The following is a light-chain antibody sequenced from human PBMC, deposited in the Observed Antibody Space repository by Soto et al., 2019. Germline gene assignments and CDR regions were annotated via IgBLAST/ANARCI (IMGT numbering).Light chain of an antibody. CDR2: EIS. Sequence: DIVITQTPLSSPVTLGQPASISCRSSQGLVHSDGNTYLSWLQQRPGQPPRLLIYEISNRFSGVPDRFSGSGAGTEFTLKISRVEAEDVGVYYCMQATQFPYTFGQGTKLEIK. CDR3: MQATQFPYT. J-gene: IGKJ2*01. V-gene: IGKV2-24*01. CDR1: QGLVHSDGNTY.